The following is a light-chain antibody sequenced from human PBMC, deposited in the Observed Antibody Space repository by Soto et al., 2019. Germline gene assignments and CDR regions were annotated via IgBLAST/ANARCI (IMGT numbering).Light chain of an antibody. CDR3: QVWDSSSDLYAV. J-gene: IGLJ7*01. V-gene: IGLV3-21*04. CDR2: YDS. CDR1: NIGSKS. Sequence: SYELTQPPSVSVAPGKTARITCGGNNIGSKSVHWYQQKPGQAPVLVIYYDSERPSGIPERFSGSNSGNTATLTISRVEAGDEADYYCQVWDSSSDLYAVFGGGTQLTVL.